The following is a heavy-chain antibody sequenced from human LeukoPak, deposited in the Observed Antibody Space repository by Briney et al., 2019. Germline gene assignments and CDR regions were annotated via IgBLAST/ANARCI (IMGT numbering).Heavy chain of an antibody. CDR3: ARAPYSSGSDY. D-gene: IGHD6-25*01. Sequence: GASVKVSCKASGYTFTNYDINWVRQATGQGLEWMGWMNPNSGNTGYAQKFQGRVTMTRNTSTRTAYMELSSLRSEDTAVYYCARAPYSSGSDYWGQGTLVTVSS. CDR2: MNPNSGNT. CDR1: GYTFTNYD. V-gene: IGHV1-8*02. J-gene: IGHJ4*02.